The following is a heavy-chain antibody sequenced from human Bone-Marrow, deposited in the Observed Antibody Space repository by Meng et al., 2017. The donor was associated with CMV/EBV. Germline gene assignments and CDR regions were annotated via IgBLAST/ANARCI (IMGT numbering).Heavy chain of an antibody. D-gene: IGHD6-6*01. CDR3: AREEYFSSSGDY. Sequence: ASVKVSCKASGYTFTGYYMHWVRQAPGQGLEWMGWINPNSGGTNYAQKFQGRVTMTRDTSISTAYMELSRLRSDDTAVYYCAREEYFSSSGDYWGQGTVVTVSS. V-gene: IGHV1-2*02. J-gene: IGHJ4*02. CDR1: GYTFTGYY. CDR2: INPNSGGT.